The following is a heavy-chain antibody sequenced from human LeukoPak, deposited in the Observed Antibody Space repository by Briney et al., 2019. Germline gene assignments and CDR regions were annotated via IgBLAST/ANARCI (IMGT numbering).Heavy chain of an antibody. CDR1: GFTFDDYA. D-gene: IGHD2-21*01. V-gene: IGHV3-9*01. J-gene: IGHJ6*02. Sequence: GGSLRLSCAASGFTFDDYAMHWVRQAPGKGLEWVSTISWNSGSIGYADSVKGRFTISRDNANNSLYLQMNSLRAEDTAFYYCAKGFRRSPSGMDVWGQGTTATVSS. CDR3: AKGFRRSPSGMDV. CDR2: ISWNSGSI.